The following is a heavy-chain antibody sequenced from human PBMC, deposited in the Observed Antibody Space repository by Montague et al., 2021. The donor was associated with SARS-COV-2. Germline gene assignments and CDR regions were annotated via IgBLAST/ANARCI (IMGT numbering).Heavy chain of an antibody. CDR2: IYHSGRT. V-gene: IGHV4-4*02. D-gene: IGHD5-24*01. Sequence: SETLSLTCAVPGGSISSSNWWSWVRQPPGKGLEWIGEIYHSGRTNYNTSLKSRVTISVDESTGQFSLKLRSVTAADTAVYYCAVQELAYFDYWGQGTLVTVSS. CDR1: GGSISSSNW. J-gene: IGHJ4*02. CDR3: AVQELAYFDY.